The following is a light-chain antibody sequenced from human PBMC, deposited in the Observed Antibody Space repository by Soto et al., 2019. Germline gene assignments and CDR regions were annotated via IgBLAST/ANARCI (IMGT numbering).Light chain of an antibody. Sequence: QSALTQPASVSGSPGQSITISCTGTSSDVGGYNYLSWYQQHPGKAPRVMIYEVSNRPSGVSNRFSGSKSGNTASLTISGLQAGDEADYFCSSYTTIGTPVFGGGTKLTVL. CDR2: EVS. V-gene: IGLV2-14*01. J-gene: IGLJ3*02. CDR3: SSYTTIGTPV. CDR1: SSDVGGYNY.